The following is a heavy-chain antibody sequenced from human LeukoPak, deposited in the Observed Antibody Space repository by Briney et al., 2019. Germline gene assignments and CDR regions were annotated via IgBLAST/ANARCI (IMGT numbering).Heavy chain of an antibody. V-gene: IGHV4-59*01. D-gene: IGHD2-2*01. Sequence: SETLSLTCTVSGGSISSYYWSWIRQPPGKGLEWIGYIYYSGGTNYNPSLKSRVTISVDTSKNQFSLKLSSVTAADTAVYYCAKVRPYCSSTSCLPGYWGQGTLVTVSS. CDR1: GGSISSYY. CDR2: IYYSGGT. CDR3: AKVRPYCSSTSCLPGY. J-gene: IGHJ4*02.